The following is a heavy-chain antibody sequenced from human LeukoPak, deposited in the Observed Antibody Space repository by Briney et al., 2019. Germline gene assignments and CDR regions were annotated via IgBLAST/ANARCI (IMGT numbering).Heavy chain of an antibody. Sequence: PGGSLRLSCAASGFTFSDYWMHWVRQAPGKGLVWVSRINSDGSSTSYVDSVKGRFTISRDNAKNMVYLQMNSLRAEDTAVYYCARGSCSACNGNVFEMWGQGKMVTVFS. CDR3: ARGSCSACNGNVFEM. J-gene: IGHJ3*02. CDR1: GFTFSDYW. V-gene: IGHV3-74*01. D-gene: IGHD3-10*01. CDR2: INSDGSST.